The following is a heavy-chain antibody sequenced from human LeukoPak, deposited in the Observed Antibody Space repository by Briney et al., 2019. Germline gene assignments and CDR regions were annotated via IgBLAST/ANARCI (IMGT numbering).Heavy chain of an antibody. CDR3: LRSVDV. V-gene: IGHV3-7*01. J-gene: IGHJ6*02. CDR2: IKQDDSEK. CDR1: GFTFGNYW. D-gene: IGHD3-3*01. Sequence: GGSLRLSCAASGFTFGNYWMNWVRQAPGKGLEWVANIKQDDSEKYYVASVKGRFTISRDNAKNSLYLQMNSLRAEDTAVYYCLRSVDVWGQGTTVTVSS.